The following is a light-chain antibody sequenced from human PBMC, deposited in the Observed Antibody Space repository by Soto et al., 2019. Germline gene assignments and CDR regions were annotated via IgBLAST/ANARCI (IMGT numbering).Light chain of an antibody. V-gene: IGKV3D-20*01. CDR2: DAS. CDR1: QSVSSSY. CDR3: QQYGSSPFT. Sequence: EIVLTQSPVTLSLSPGERGTLSCGASQSVSSSYLAWYQQKPGLAPRLLIYDASSRATGTPDRFSGSGSGTDFTLTISRLEPEDVAVYYRQQYGSSPFTFGQGTRLEIK. J-gene: IGKJ5*01.